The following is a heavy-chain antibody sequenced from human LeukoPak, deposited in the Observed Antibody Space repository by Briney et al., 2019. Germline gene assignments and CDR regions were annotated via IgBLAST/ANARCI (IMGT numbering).Heavy chain of an antibody. J-gene: IGHJ6*03. CDR2: ISAYNGNT. CDR3: ARVSYYYGSGTPMDV. CDR1: GYTFTSYG. V-gene: IGHV1-18*01. D-gene: IGHD3-10*01. Sequence: ASVKVSCKASGYTFTSYGISWVRQAPGQGLEWMGWISAYNGNTNYAQKLQGRVTMTTDTSTSTAYMELRSLRSDDTAVYYCARVSYYYGSGTPMDVWGKGTTVTISS.